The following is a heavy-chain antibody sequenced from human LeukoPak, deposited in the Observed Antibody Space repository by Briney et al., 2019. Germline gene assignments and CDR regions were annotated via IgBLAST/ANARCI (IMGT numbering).Heavy chain of an antibody. J-gene: IGHJ4*02. Sequence: GASVKVSCKVSGYTLTELYMHWVRQAPGKGLEWMGGFDPEDGETIYAQKFQGRVTMTEDTSTDTAYMELSSLRSEDTAVYYCATGIPTVLRYFDWLPYYWGQGTLVTVSS. D-gene: IGHD3-9*01. V-gene: IGHV1-24*01. CDR2: FDPEDGET. CDR3: ATGIPTVLRYFDWLPYY. CDR1: GYTLTELY.